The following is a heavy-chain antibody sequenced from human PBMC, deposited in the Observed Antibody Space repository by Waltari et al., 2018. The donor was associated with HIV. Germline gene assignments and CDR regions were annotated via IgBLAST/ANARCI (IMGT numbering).Heavy chain of an antibody. CDR1: GYSFPSYW. V-gene: IGHV5-51*01. J-gene: IGHJ4*02. CDR3: ARQEYDSSGYYGIDY. Sequence: EVQLVQSGAAVKKPGESLTISCKGSGYSFPSYWIGWVRQVPGKGLEWIGIIYPGDSDTRYSPSFQGQVTISADKSISTAYLQWSSLKASDTAMYYCARQEYDSSGYYGIDYWGQGTLVTVSS. CDR2: IYPGDSDT. D-gene: IGHD3-22*01.